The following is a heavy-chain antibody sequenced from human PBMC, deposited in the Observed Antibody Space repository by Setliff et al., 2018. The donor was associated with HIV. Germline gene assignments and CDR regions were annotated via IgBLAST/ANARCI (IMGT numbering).Heavy chain of an antibody. CDR2: IISIFGTA. V-gene: IGHV1-69*13. CDR3: ARARRSSMVRGTYFDY. D-gene: IGHD3-10*01. CDR1: GGTFSSYA. J-gene: IGHJ4*02. Sequence: SVKVSCKASGGTFSSYAISWVRQAPGQGLEWMGGIISIFGTANYAQKFQGRVTITADESTSTAYMELSSLRSEDTAVYYCARARRSSMVRGTYFDYWGQGTLVTVSS.